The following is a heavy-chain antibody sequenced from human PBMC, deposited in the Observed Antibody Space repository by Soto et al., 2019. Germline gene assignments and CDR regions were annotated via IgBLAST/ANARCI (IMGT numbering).Heavy chain of an antibody. Sequence: QVQLQESGPGLVKPSETLSLNCTVSSGSMYGFYWSWFRQSAGKGLEWIGRIYTSGATSYHPSLKSRVSMSVSDSKTQFYVRLTSVTAADTAVYYCARANRPFRGDDVFDSWGQGTLVTVSS. CDR3: ARANRPFRGDDVFDS. V-gene: IGHV4-4*07. D-gene: IGHD3-10*01. J-gene: IGHJ4*02. CDR2: IYTSGAT. CDR1: SGSMYGFY.